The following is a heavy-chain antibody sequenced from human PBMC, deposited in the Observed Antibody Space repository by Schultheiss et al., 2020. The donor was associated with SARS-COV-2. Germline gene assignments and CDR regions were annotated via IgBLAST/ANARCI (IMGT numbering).Heavy chain of an antibody. CDR1: GGSFSGYY. Sequence: SETLSLTCAVYGGSFSGYYWSWIRQPPGKGLEWIGEINHSGSTNYNPSLKSRVTISVDTSKSQFSLKLSSVTAADTAVYYCARGHTGDGRYYFDYWGQGTLVTVSS. CDR3: ARGHTGDGRYYFDY. D-gene: IGHD1-1*01. CDR2: INHSGST. V-gene: IGHV4-34*01. J-gene: IGHJ4*02.